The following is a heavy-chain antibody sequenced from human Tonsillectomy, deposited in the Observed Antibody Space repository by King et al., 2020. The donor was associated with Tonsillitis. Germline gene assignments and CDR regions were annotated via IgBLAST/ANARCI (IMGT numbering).Heavy chain of an antibody. CDR3: ARGLYGSDWYYFDY. V-gene: IGHV3-64*02. D-gene: IGHD6-19*01. CDR1: GFTFSSYA. J-gene: IGHJ4*02. Sequence: VQLVESGEDLVQRGGSLRLSCAASGFTFSSYAMHWVRQAPGKGLEYVSGISSSGGTTYYADSLKDRFTISRDNSKNTLYLQMGSLGADDMAVYYCARGLYGSDWYYFDYWGQGTLVTVSS. CDR2: ISSSGGTT.